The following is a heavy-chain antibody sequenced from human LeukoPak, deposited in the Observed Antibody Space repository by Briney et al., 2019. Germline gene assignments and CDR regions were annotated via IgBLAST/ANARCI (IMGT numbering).Heavy chain of an antibody. V-gene: IGHV4-38-2*01. Sequence: SETLSLTCAVSGYSISSGYYWGWIRQPPGKGLEWIGSIYHGGSTFYNPSLKSRVTISADTSKNQFSLKLSSVTVADTAVYYCASLGVVPGAIPDAFDIWGQGTMVIVSS. CDR2: IYHGGST. CDR3: ASLGVVPGAIPDAFDI. D-gene: IGHD2-2*02. J-gene: IGHJ3*02. CDR1: GYSISSGYY.